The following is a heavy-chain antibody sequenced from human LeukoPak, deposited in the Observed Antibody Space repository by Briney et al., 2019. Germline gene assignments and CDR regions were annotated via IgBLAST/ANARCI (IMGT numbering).Heavy chain of an antibody. J-gene: IGHJ4*02. Sequence: SETLSLTCAVYGGSFSGYYWSWIRQPPGKGLEWIGEINHSGSTNYNPSLKSRVTISVDTSKNQFSLKLSSVTAADTAVYYCARRGGGDIVVVPAAIHYWGQGTLVTASS. CDR2: INHSGST. V-gene: IGHV4-34*01. CDR3: ARRGGGDIVVVPAAIHY. CDR1: GGSFSGYY. D-gene: IGHD2-2*01.